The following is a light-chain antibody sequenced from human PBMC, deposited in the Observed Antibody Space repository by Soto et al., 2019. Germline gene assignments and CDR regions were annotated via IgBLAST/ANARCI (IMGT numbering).Light chain of an antibody. V-gene: IGLV2-14*01. Sequence: QSALTQPASVSGSPGQSITISCTGTSSDVGGYNYVSWYQQHPGKAPKLMIYEVSNRPSGVSNRFSGSKSGNTASLTTSGLQAEDEADYYCNSYTSSSIDYVFGTGTKVTVL. CDR1: SSDVGGYNY. J-gene: IGLJ1*01. CDR2: EVS. CDR3: NSYTSSSIDYV.